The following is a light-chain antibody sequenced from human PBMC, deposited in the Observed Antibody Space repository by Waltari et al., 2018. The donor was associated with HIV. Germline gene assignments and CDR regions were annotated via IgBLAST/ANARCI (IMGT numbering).Light chain of an antibody. J-gene: IGLJ3*02. CDR3: QSYDSSLSGSWV. CDR1: SSNIGAGYD. CDR2: GNN. Sequence: QSVLTQPPSVSGAPGQRVTFSCTGSSSNIGAGYDVHWYQQLPGTAPKLLIYGNNNRPSGVPDRSSGSKSGTSASLAITGHQAEDEADDYCQSYDSSLSGSWVFGGGTKLTVL. V-gene: IGLV1-40*01.